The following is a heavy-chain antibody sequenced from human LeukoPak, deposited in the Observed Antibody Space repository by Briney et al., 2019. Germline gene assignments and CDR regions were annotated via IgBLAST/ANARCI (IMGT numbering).Heavy chain of an antibody. D-gene: IGHD3-22*01. V-gene: IGHV3-23*01. CDR3: ARFRSSGYLPGHYYYYMDV. CDR2: ISDSGNT. Sequence: GGSLRLSCAASGFSLSSYAMSWVRQAPGKGLEWVYAISDSGNTYHADSVKGRFTISRDSSKNTLFLQMNRLRPEDAAVYYCARFRSSGYLPGHYYYYMDVWDKGTTVTVSS. CDR1: GFSLSSYA. J-gene: IGHJ6*03.